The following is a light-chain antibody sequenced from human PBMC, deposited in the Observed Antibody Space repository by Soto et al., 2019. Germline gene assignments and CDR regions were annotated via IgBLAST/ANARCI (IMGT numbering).Light chain of an antibody. CDR1: QHIANY. CDR3: QQYENFPLT. V-gene: IGKV1-33*01. J-gene: IGKJ4*01. Sequence: DIQMTQSPSSLSASVGDRVTITCQASQHIANYLQWYQHSPGKAPKLLIYDASSLPTGVPSRFSASGFGTDFTFTISSLQPEDIATYYCQQYENFPLTFGGGTKVDIK. CDR2: DAS.